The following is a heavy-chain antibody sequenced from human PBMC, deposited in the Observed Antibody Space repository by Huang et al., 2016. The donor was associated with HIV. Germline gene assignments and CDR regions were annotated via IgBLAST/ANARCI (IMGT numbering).Heavy chain of an antibody. CDR3: ARRFSSSSGYFDY. Sequence: VQLVQSGAEVKKPGESLKISCKGSGYSFSSYWIAWVRQMPGKGLEWMGFIFTDDSDTTYRPSLEGKVTISADKSIGTAYLQWSSLKASDTAMYYCARRFSSSSGYFDYWGQGSLVTVSS. J-gene: IGHJ4*02. V-gene: IGHV5-51*01. CDR2: IFTDDSDT. CDR1: GYSFSSYW. D-gene: IGHD6-6*01.